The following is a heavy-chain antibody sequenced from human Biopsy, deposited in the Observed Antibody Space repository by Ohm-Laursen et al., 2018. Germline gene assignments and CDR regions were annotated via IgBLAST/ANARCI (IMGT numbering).Heavy chain of an antibody. V-gene: IGHV4-59*01. CDR2: VYYTACT. Sequence: SATLSLTCTVSGDSISSYYWSWIRQPPGKALVWIVYVYYTACTDYYPSLQIRVTISLDTSKNHFSLRLRSVTPADTSIYYCARDRGYYSDRTVPGYFDLWGRGTLVTVSS. CDR1: GDSISSYY. J-gene: IGHJ2*01. CDR3: ARDRGYYSDRTVPGYFDL. D-gene: IGHD3-22*01.